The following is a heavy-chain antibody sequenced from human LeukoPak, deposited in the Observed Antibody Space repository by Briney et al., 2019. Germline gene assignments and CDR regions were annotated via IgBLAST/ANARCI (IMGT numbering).Heavy chain of an antibody. V-gene: IGHV3-15*01. CDR3: TTAAFVGATAY. J-gene: IGHJ4*02. CDR1: GFTFSNAW. D-gene: IGHD1-26*01. Sequence: GGSLRLSCAASGFTFSNAWMSWVRQAPGKGLEWVGRVKSKTDGGTTDYAAPVKGRFTISRDDSKDTLYLQMNSLKSEDTAVYHCTTAAFVGATAYWGQGALVIVSS. CDR2: VKSKTDGGTT.